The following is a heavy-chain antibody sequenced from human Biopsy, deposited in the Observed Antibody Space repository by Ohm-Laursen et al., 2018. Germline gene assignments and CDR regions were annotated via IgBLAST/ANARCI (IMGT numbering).Heavy chain of an antibody. J-gene: IGHJ3*01. Sequence: SVTAFRQASGSSFTDYFSHWVRHAAGQGPEWMGWIRLSSGGTNYAQKFQDRVTMIRDTSATTGYMELSSLRSDDTAVYYCERDIMNPIGGLVARSDVFDVWDQGTMVTVSS. V-gene: IGHV1-2*02. CDR2: IRLSSGGT. CDR3: ERDIMNPIGGLVARSDVFDV. D-gene: IGHD3-16*02. CDR1: GSSFTDYF.